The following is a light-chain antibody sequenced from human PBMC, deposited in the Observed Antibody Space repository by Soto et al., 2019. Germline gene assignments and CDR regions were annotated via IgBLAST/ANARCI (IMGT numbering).Light chain of an antibody. CDR3: QQYNNWLRT. V-gene: IGKV3-15*01. Sequence: EIVMTQSPATLSVSPGERATLSCRASQSVSSNLAWYLQKPGQAPRLLIYGASTRATGIPARFSGSGSGTEFTLTISSLQSEDFAVYYCQQYNNWLRTFGQGTRLEIK. J-gene: IGKJ5*01. CDR1: QSVSSN. CDR2: GAS.